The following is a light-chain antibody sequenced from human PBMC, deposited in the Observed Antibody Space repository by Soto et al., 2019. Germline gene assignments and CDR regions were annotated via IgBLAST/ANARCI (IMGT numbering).Light chain of an antibody. CDR2: AAS. CDR1: QSISRY. CDR3: QQRRISPIT. V-gene: IGKV1-39*01. Sequence: DLQMTQSPSSLSASPGDRITITCRASQSISRYLHWYQQKPGQAPQLLIYAASTLQSGVPSRFSDSGSGTDFTLTITNLHPEDFATYYCQQRRISPITFGPGTRLEIK. J-gene: IGKJ5*01.